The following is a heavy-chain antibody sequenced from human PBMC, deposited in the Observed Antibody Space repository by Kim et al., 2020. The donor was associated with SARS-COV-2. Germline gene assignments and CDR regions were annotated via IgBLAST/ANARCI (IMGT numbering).Heavy chain of an antibody. Sequence: SETLSLTCAVYGGSFSGYYWSWIRQPPGKGLEWIGEINHSGSTNYNPSLKSRVTISVDTSKNQFSLKLSSVTAADTAVYYCARDPQFWSGYSYYYYGMDVWGQGTTVTVSS. J-gene: IGHJ6*02. D-gene: IGHD3-3*01. CDR1: GGSFSGYY. CDR2: INHSGST. V-gene: IGHV4-34*01. CDR3: ARDPQFWSGYSYYYYGMDV.